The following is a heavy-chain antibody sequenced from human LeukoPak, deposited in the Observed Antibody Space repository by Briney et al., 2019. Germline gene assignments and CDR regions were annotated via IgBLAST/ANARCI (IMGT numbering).Heavy chain of an antibody. V-gene: IGHV4-4*07. CDR3: ARDKWEPRYAFDI. CDR2: IYNSGTT. Sequence: SETLSLTCTVSGGSISSYYWSWIRQPAGKGLEWIGRIYNSGTTNYNPSLKSRVTISADTSKNQFSLKLSSVTAADTAVYYCARDKWEPRYAFDIWGQGTMVSVSS. J-gene: IGHJ3*02. D-gene: IGHD1-26*01. CDR1: GGSISSYY.